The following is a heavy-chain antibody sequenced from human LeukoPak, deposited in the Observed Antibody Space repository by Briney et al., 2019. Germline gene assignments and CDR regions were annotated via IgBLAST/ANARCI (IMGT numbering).Heavy chain of an antibody. V-gene: IGHV3-21*01. CDR1: GFTFSSYS. CDR2: ISSSSSYI. D-gene: IGHD5-24*01. CDR3: ARDKRDGYNPYYYYYMDV. Sequence: GGSLRLSCAASGFTFSSYSMNWVRKAPGKGREWFSSISSSSSYIYYADSVKGRFTISRDNAKNSLYLQMNSLRAEDTAVYYCARDKRDGYNPYYYYYMDVWGKGTTVTVSS. J-gene: IGHJ6*03.